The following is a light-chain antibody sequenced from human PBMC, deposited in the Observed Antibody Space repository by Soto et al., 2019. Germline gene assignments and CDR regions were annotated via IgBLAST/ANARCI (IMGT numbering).Light chain of an antibody. CDR2: EGS. CDR1: SSDVGSYNL. V-gene: IGLV2-23*01. J-gene: IGLJ1*01. Sequence: QSVLTQPASVSGSPGQSITISCTGTSSDVGSYNLVSWYQQHPGKAPKLMIYEGSKRPSGVSNRFSGSKSGNTASLTISGLQAEDEADYYCCSYVGSIPCLFGTGTKCTVL. CDR3: CSYVGSIPCL.